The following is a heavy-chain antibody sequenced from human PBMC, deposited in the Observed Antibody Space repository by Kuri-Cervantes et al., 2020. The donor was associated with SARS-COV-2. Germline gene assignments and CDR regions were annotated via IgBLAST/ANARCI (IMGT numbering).Heavy chain of an antibody. CDR2: IYYSGST. CDR1: GGSISSSSYY. D-gene: IGHD3-10*01. V-gene: IGHV4-39*01. Sequence: SETLSLTCTVSGGSISSSSYYWGWICQPPGKGLEWIGSIYYSGSTYYNPSLKSRVTISVDTSKNQFSLKLSSVTAADTAVYYCGRGLDYYYYYMDVWGKGTTVTVSS. J-gene: IGHJ6*03. CDR3: GRGLDYYYYYMDV.